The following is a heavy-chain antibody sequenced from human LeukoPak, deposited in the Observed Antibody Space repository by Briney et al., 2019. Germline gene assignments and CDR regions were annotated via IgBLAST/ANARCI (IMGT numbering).Heavy chain of an antibody. Sequence: PSETLSLTCAVYGGSFCGYDWSWIRQPPGKGLEWIGEINHSGSTNYNPSLKSRVTISVDTSTNKSSLTLSSVTAADTAVYYCRRGRWGSGSYRHARYGYYFDYWGQGTLVTVSS. D-gene: IGHD3-10*01. CDR1: GGSFCGYD. V-gene: IGHV4-34*01. CDR3: RRGRWGSGSYRHARYGYYFDY. J-gene: IGHJ4*02. CDR2: INHSGST.